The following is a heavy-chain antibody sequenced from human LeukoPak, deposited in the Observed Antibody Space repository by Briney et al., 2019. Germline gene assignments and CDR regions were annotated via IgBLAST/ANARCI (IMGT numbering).Heavy chain of an antibody. CDR3: AKPAYCGGDCYSSPFQH. CDR2: ISYDGTQK. CDR1: GFTFRNYG. V-gene: IGHV3-30*18. D-gene: IGHD2-21*02. J-gene: IGHJ1*01. Sequence: PGGSGTLSCAASGFTFRNYGMHWVRQAPGKGLEWVAVISYDGTQKFYADSVKGRFTISRDNSKNTLYLQMNSLRAVDTAVYYCAKPAYCGGDCYSSPFQHWGQATLVTLSS.